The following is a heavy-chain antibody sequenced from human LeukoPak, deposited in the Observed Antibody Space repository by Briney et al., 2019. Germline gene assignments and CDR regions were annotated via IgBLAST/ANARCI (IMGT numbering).Heavy chain of an antibody. D-gene: IGHD4-17*01. Sequence: SVKVSCTASGGTFSSYAISWVRQAPGQGLEWMGGIIPIFGTANYAQKFQCRVTITADESTSTAYMELSSLRSEDTAVYYCARYDYGVDYFDYWGQGTLVTVSS. CDR2: IIPIFGTA. CDR1: GGTFSSYA. CDR3: ARYDYGVDYFDY. V-gene: IGHV1-69*13. J-gene: IGHJ4*02.